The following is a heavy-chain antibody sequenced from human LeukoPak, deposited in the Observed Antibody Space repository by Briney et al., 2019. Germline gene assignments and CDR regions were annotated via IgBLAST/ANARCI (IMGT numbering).Heavy chain of an antibody. Sequence: SETLSLTCTVSGGSISSYYWSWIRQPPGKGLEWIGYIYYSGSTNYNPSLKSRVTISVDTSKNQFSLKLSSVTAADTAVYYCARAVIGYCSGTSCPGHIDYWGQGTLVTVSS. CDR3: ARAVIGYCSGTSCPGHIDY. D-gene: IGHD2-2*01. CDR1: GGSISSYY. J-gene: IGHJ4*02. CDR2: IYYSGST. V-gene: IGHV4-59*01.